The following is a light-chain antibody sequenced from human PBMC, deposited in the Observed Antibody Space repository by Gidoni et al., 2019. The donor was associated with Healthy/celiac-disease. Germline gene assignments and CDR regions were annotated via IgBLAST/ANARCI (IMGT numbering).Light chain of an antibody. CDR3: SSYTSSLYV. V-gene: IGLV2-14*01. CDR1: SSDVGGYNY. J-gene: IGLJ1*01. Sequence: QSALTQPASVSGSPGQSITISCTGTSSDVGGYNYVYWYQQHPGKAPNLMSYEVSNRPSGVSNRFSGSKSGNTASLTISGLQAEDEADYYCSSYTSSLYVFGTGTKVTVL. CDR2: EVS.